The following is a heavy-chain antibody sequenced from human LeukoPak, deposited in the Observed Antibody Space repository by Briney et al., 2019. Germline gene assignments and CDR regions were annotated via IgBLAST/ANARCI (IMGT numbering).Heavy chain of an antibody. CDR2: VHPNSGNT. CDR3: ARGPRNDP. CDR1: GYPFTTYE. V-gene: IGHV1-8*01. Sequence: ASVKVSCKTSGYPFTTYEINWVRQAAGQGLEWMGWVHPNSGNTAYAQKFQGRVTMTRDTSISTAYMELSGLRSDNTAVYFCARGPRNDPWGQGTLVTVSS. D-gene: IGHD1-14*01. J-gene: IGHJ5*02.